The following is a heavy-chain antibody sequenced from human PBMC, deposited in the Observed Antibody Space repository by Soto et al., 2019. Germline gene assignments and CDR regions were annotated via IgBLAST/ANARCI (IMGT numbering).Heavy chain of an antibody. CDR2: IHIGGGT. V-gene: IGHV3-66*01. CDR3: ARVMPYCSGGSCHSVDY. D-gene: IGHD2-15*01. J-gene: IGHJ4*02. CDR1: GFTVSTNY. Sequence: EVHLVESGGGLVQPGESLKLSCVVSGFTVSTNYMTWVRQAPGKGLEWVSGIHIGGGTYYADSVDSRITISRDNSENTLYLQINNLRTEVTAVYYCARVMPYCSGGSCHSVDYWGQGTLVNVSS.